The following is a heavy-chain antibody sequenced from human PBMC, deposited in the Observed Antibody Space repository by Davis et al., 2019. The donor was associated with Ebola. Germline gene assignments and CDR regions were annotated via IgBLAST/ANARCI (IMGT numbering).Heavy chain of an antibody. Sequence: SVNVSRMASRYTLTSYGFSRVRLAPGQGLEWMGWISANNGNTNYAQKFQGRVTMTTDTSTSTAYMELRSLRSEDTAVYYCAGPEGGYTPPPYYYTMDVWGQGTTVTVSS. J-gene: IGHJ6*02. V-gene: IGHV1-18*01. CDR2: ISANNGNT. CDR1: RYTLTSYG. CDR3: AGPEGGYTPPPYYYTMDV. D-gene: IGHD5-12*01.